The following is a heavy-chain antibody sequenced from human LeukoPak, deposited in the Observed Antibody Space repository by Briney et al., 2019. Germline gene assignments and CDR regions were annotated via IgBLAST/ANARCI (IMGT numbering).Heavy chain of an antibody. V-gene: IGHV3-30*04. CDR3: ARDSKGCSSRVPYFQH. D-gene: IGHD6-13*01. CDR1: GFTFSSYA. CDR2: ISYDGSNK. Sequence: GGSLRLSCAASGFTFSSYAMHWVRQAPGKGLEWVAVISYDGSNKYYADSVKGRFTISRDNSKNTLYLQMNSLRAEDTAVYYCARDSKGCSSRVPYFQHWGQGTLVTVSS. J-gene: IGHJ1*01.